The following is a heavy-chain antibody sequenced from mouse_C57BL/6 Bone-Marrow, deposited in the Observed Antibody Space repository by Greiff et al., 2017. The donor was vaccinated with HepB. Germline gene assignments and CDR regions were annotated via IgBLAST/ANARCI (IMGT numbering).Heavy chain of an antibody. V-gene: IGHV1-74*01. Sequence: VQLQQPGAELVKPGASVKVSCKASGYTFTSYWMHWVKQRPGQGLEWIGRIHPSASDTNYNQKFKGKATLTVDKSSSTAYMHLSSLTSEDSAVYYCAMSLRGYAMDYWGQGTSVTVSS. CDR2: IHPSASDT. J-gene: IGHJ4*01. CDR3: AMSLRGYAMDY. D-gene: IGHD1-1*01. CDR1: GYTFTSYW.